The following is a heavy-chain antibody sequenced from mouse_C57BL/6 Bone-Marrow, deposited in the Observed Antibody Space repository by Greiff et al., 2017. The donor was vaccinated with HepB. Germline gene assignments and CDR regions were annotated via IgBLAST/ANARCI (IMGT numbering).Heavy chain of an antibody. V-gene: IGHV1-42*01. J-gene: IGHJ4*01. CDR2: INPSTGGT. Sequence: VQLQQSGPELVKPGASVKISCKASGYSFTGYYMNWVKQSPEKSLEWIGEINPSTGGTTYNQKFKAKATLTVDKSSSTAYMQLKSLTSEDSAVYYCARTSYYSNYYAMDSWGQGTSVTVSS. CDR1: GYSFTGYY. CDR3: ARTSYYSNYYAMDS. D-gene: IGHD2-5*01.